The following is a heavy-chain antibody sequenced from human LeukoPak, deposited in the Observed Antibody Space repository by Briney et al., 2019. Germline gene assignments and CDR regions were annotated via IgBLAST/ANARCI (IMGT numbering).Heavy chain of an antibody. J-gene: IGHJ3*01. Sequence: SETLSLTCAVSRGSISSGSYSWSMIRQPPGKGLEWIGYMHHSGGTYYNPSLKSRVTISVDKSKNQFSLELSSVTAADTAVYYCAKHGVSPDAFDVWGQGTMVTVSS. CDR3: AKHGVSPDAFDV. V-gene: IGHV4-30-2*01. CDR1: RGSISSGSYS. CDR2: MHHSGGT. D-gene: IGHD2-8*01.